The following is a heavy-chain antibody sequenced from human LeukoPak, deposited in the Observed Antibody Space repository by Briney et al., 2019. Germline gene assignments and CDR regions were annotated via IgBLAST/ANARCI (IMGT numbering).Heavy chain of an antibody. D-gene: IGHD3-10*01. Sequence: ASVKVACNVSGYTLTELSMHWVRQAPGKVLEWMGGFHPEDVETIYAQKFQGRVTMTEDTSTDTAYMELSSLSSEDTDVYYCATGVWGMVREIIFDYWGQGTLVTVSS. CDR3: ATGVWGMVREIIFDY. V-gene: IGHV1-24*01. CDR1: GYTLTELS. J-gene: IGHJ4*02. CDR2: FHPEDVET.